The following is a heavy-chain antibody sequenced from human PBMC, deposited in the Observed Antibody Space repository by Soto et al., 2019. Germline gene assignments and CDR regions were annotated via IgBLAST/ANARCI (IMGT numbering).Heavy chain of an antibody. CDR2: IDYNGVT. V-gene: IGHV4-39*01. Sequence: SETLSLTCTVSGGSIYRSGYYWGWIRQPPGRGLEWIGNIDYNGVTYSNPSLKSRVTISRDTSKNQFSLKLTSVTAADTALYYCGKVLVGATGHTDADSWGPGTLVT. CDR3: GKVLVGATGHTDADS. D-gene: IGHD2-15*01. J-gene: IGHJ4*02. CDR1: GGSIYRSGYY.